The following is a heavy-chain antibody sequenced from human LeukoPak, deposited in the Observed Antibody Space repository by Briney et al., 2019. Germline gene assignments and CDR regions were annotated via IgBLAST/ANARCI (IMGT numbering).Heavy chain of an antibody. CDR1: GYTFTNYY. J-gene: IGHJ3*02. D-gene: IGHD3-22*01. V-gene: IGHV1-46*01. CDR2: INPSGGST. Sequence: ASVKVSCKASGYTFTNYYIHWVRQAPGQGLEWMGVINPSGGSTSYAQMFQGRVTITRDTSASTAYMELSSLRSEDMAVYYCARSAIYYYDSSGPLAHAFDIWGQGTMVTVSS. CDR3: ARSAIYYYDSSGPLAHAFDI.